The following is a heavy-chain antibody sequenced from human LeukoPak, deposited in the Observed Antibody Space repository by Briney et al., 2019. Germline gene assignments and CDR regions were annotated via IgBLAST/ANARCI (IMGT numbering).Heavy chain of an antibody. CDR1: GFTFSSYS. J-gene: IGHJ5*02. CDR3: ARRRKSSSSSSGWFDP. D-gene: IGHD6-6*01. CDR2: ISPGDSDT. Sequence: GGSLRLSCAASGFTFSSYSMNWVRQMPGKGLEWMGIISPGDSDTRYSPSFQGQVTISADKSIITAYLQWSSLRASDTAMYYCARRRKSSSSSSGWFDPWGQGTLVTVSS. V-gene: IGHV5-51*01.